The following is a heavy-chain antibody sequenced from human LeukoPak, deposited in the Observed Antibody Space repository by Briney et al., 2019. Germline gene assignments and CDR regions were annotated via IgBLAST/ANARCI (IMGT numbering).Heavy chain of an antibody. Sequence: SETLSLTCTVSDDSISMYYWTWIRQPPGKGLEWIGYVDHTGSTKFNPSLNGRVSISRDTSNNFFSLRLRSVTAADTAVYFCARGRVSSSTWYSTYYYFFYMDFWGKGTTVTVSS. V-gene: IGHV4-59*01. CDR2: VDHTGST. CDR1: DDSISMYY. D-gene: IGHD4-11*01. CDR3: ARGRVSSSTWYSTYYYFFYMDF. J-gene: IGHJ6*03.